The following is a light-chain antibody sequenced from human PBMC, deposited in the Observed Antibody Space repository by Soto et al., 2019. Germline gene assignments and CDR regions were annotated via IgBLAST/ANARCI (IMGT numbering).Light chain of an antibody. J-gene: IGLJ1*01. CDR3: GSWDSSLSGYV. V-gene: IGLV1-51*01. CDR1: SSNIGGNS. CDR2: DDN. Sequence: QSVMTQPPSVSAAPGQKVTISCSGSSSNIGGNSVSWYQQLPGTAPKLLIYDDNKRPSGIPDRFSGSKSGTSATLGITGFQTGDEADYYCGSWDSSLSGYVVGTGTKVTVL.